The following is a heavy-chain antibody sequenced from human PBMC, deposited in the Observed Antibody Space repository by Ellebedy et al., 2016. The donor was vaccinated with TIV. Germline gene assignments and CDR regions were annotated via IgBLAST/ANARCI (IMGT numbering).Heavy chain of an antibody. V-gene: IGHV4-59*08. Sequence: MPGGSLRLSCTVSGGSIISYYWSWIRQPAGKGLEWIGYIYYSGRTNYNPSLKSRVTISVAISKNQFSLRLSSVTAADTAVYYCPGDYDAYFDYWGQGTLVTVSS. CDR2: IYYSGRT. D-gene: IGHD4-17*01. CDR1: GGSIISYY. J-gene: IGHJ4*02. CDR3: PGDYDAYFDY.